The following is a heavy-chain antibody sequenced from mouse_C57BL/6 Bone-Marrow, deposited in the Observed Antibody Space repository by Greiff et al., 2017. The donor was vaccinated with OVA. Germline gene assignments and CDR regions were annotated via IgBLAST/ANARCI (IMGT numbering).Heavy chain of an antibody. Sequence: VKLMESGAELARPGASVKMSCKASGYTFTSYTMHWVKQRPGQGLEWIGYINPSSGYTKYNQKFKDKATLTADKSSSTAYMQLSSLTSEDSAVYYCARRSYGAMDYWGQGTSVTVSS. CDR3: ARRSYGAMDY. CDR1: GYTFTSYT. D-gene: IGHD1-1*01. CDR2: INPSSGYT. J-gene: IGHJ4*01. V-gene: IGHV1-4*01.